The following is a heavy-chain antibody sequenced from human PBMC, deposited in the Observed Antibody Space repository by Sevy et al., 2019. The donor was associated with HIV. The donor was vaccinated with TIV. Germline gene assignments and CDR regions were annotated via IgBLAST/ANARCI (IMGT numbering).Heavy chain of an antibody. CDR3: ARTKSNTAMVSSDY. J-gene: IGHJ4*02. CDR1: EFTLNSYW. D-gene: IGHD5-18*01. CDR2: IKQDGSVK. V-gene: IGHV3-7*01. Sequence: GGSLRLSCVASEFTLNSYWMSWVRQAPGKGLEWVANIKQDGSVKYYVNSVKGRFTISRDNARNLLYLQMNTLRAEDTAVYYCARTKSNTAMVSSDYWGQGTLVTVSS.